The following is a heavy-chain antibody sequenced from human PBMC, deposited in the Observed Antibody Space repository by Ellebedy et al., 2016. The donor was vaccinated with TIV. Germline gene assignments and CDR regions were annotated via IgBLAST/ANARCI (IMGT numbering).Heavy chain of an antibody. CDR3: AKDVGYYSSGSYYDFDF. V-gene: IGHV3-23*01. D-gene: IGHD3-10*01. CDR1: GITFSSSG. CDR2: ISGSGDST. J-gene: IGHJ4*02. Sequence: GESLKISCAASGITFSSSGMSRVRQAPGKGLEWVSTISGSGDSTYYADSVKGRFTISRGNSNNILYLQMNSLRAEDTAIYYCAKDVGYYSSGSYYDFDFWGQGTLVTVSS.